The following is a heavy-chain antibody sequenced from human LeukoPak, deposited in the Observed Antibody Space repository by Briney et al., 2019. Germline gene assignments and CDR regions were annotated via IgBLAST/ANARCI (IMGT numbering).Heavy chain of an antibody. CDR2: MNPNSGNT. CDR3: ARAPGSSGYYSFDY. Sequence: ASVKVSCKASGYTFTSYDINWVRQATGQGLGWMGWMNPNSGNTGYAQKFQGRVTMTRNTSISTAYMELSSLRSEDTAVYYCARAPGSSGYYSFDYWGQGTLVTVSS. CDR1: GYTFTSYD. D-gene: IGHD3-22*01. J-gene: IGHJ4*02. V-gene: IGHV1-8*01.